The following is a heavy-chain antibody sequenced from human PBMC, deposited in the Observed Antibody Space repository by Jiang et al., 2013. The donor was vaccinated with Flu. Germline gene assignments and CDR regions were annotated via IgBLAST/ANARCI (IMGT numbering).Heavy chain of an antibody. CDR1: GYTFSRYT. D-gene: IGHD6-13*01. CDR3: AREGKIAAAGTSPFAY. Sequence: SGAEVKKPGASVKLSCKASGYTFSRYTMHWVRQAPGQRLEWMGWINAGNANTKYSQKFQGRVTISRDTSASTAYMELSSLRSEDTAFYYCAREGKIAAAGTSPFAYWGQGTLVTVSS. CDR2: INAGNANT. J-gene: IGHJ4*02. V-gene: IGHV1-3*01.